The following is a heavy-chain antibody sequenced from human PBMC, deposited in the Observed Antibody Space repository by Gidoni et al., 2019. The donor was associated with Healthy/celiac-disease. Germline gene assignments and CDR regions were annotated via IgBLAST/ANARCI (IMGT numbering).Heavy chain of an antibody. CDR3: ARYGEAAFDI. J-gene: IGHJ3*02. CDR2: FYSGGST. D-gene: IGHD4-17*01. Sequence: EVQLVESGGGLIQPGVSLRLSCAASVFTVSRNYSSWVRQAPGKGLEWVSVFYSGGSTYYADSVKGRFTISRDNSKNTLYLQMNSLRAEDTAVYYCARYGEAAFDIWGQGTMVTVSS. CDR1: VFTVSRNY. V-gene: IGHV3-53*01.